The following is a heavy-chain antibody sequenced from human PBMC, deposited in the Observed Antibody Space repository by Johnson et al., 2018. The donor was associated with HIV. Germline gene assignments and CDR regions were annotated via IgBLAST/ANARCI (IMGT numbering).Heavy chain of an antibody. D-gene: IGHD4-17*01. CDR3: ARESTPWGGDFGGYGYGLDM. CDR2: ISYDGSNK. Sequence: QVQLVESGGGVVQPGRSLRLSCAASGFTFSSYDMHWVRQAPGKGLEWVAVISYDGSNKYYADSVKGRFTISRDNSKNTLYLEMKSLRVEDTAIYYCARESTPWGGDFGGYGYGLDMWGQGTMVVVSS. J-gene: IGHJ3*02. CDR1: GFTFSSYD. V-gene: IGHV3-30*03.